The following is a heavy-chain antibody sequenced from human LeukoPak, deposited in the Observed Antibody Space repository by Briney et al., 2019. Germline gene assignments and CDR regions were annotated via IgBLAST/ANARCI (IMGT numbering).Heavy chain of an antibody. CDR3: VRESSLKY. J-gene: IGHJ4*02. CDR2: INSDGSST. CDR1: GFTFSSYN. Sequence: GGSLRLSCVASGFTFSSYNMHWVRQAPGEGLVWVSGINSDGSSTSYADSVKGRFTISRDNAKNTLYVQMNSLRAEDTAVYYCVRESSLKYWGQGTLVTVSS. D-gene: IGHD6-19*01. V-gene: IGHV3-74*01.